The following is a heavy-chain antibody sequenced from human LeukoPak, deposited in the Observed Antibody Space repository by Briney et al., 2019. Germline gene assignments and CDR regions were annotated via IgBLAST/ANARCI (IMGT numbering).Heavy chain of an antibody. CDR1: GFTFSSYG. D-gene: IGHD2-2*01. V-gene: IGHV3-30*18. CDR3: AKDRRYCSSTSCYFRSDYYYGMDV. Sequence: GRSLRLSCAASGFTFSSYGMHWVRQAPGKGLEWVAIISYHGSNKYYADSVKGRFTISRDNSKNTLYLQMNSLRAEDTALYYCAKDRRYCSSTSCYFRSDYYYGMDVWGQGTTVTVSS. CDR2: ISYHGSNK. J-gene: IGHJ6*02.